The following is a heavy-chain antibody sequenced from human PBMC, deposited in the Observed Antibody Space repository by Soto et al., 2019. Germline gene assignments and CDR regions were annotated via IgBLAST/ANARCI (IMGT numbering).Heavy chain of an antibody. J-gene: IGHJ5*02. V-gene: IGHV1-8*01. D-gene: IGHD3-9*01. CDR1: GYTFTSYD. Sequence: QVQLVQSGAEVKKPGASVKVSCKASGYTFTSYDINWVRQATGQGLEWMGWMSPNSGKTGYAQKFRGRVTMTRNTSISTAYMELSSLRAEVMSVYYCATGGGFLTGFAYNWFDPWGQGTLVTVSS. CDR2: MSPNSGKT. CDR3: ATGGGFLTGFAYNWFDP.